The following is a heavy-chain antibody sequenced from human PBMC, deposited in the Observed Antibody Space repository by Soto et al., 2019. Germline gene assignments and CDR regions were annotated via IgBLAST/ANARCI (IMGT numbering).Heavy chain of an antibody. CDR2: IYYTGTT. CDR1: GGSISSYH. CDR3: GREQAKGGYCYYGMDV. J-gene: IGHJ6*02. Sequence: SETLSLTCTVSGGSISSYHWTWIRQTPGKGLEWIAYIYYTGTTNFNPSLKSRVTISMDTSKNQFSLNLRSVTASDTAVYYCGREQAKGGYCYYGMDVWGQGTTVTVSS. V-gene: IGHV4-59*08. D-gene: IGHD1-26*01.